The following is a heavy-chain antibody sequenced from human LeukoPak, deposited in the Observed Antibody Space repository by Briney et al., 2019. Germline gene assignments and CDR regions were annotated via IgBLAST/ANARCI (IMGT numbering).Heavy chain of an antibody. CDR3: ARDIRGPLSTAGYCSSTSCYGEDNWFDP. Sequence: PSETLSLTCAVSGYSISSGYYWGWIRQPPGKGLEWIGSIYHSGSTYYNPSLKSRVTISVDTPKNQFSLKLSSVTAADTAVYYCARDIRGPLSTAGYCSSTSCYGEDNWFDPWGQGTLVTVSS. CDR2: IYHSGST. J-gene: IGHJ5*02. V-gene: IGHV4-38-2*02. D-gene: IGHD2-2*01. CDR1: GYSISSGYY.